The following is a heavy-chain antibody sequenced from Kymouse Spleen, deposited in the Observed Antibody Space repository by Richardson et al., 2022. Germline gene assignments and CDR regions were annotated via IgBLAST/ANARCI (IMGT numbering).Heavy chain of an antibody. J-gene: IGHJ6*02. Sequence: EVQLVESGGGLVQPGGSLRLSCAASGFTFSSYAMSWVRQAPGKGLEWVSAISGSGGSTYYADSVKGRFTISRDNSKNTLYLQMNSLRAEDTAVYYCRTGTSYYYGMDVWGQGTTVTVSS. D-gene: IGHD1-7*01. CDR1: GFTFSSYA. CDR2: ISGSGGST. CDR3: RTGTSYYYGMDV. V-gene: IGHV3-23*04.